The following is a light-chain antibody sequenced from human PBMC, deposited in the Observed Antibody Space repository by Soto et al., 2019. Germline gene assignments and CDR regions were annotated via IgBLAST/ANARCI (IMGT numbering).Light chain of an antibody. CDR1: QSTSSY. Sequence: DIQMTRSPSTRSDSVVDRVTITFRASQSTSSYLAWYQQKPGKAPKLLIYQASSLENGVPSRFSGSGSGTEFSLTISSLQPDDFATYYCKQYSSHSTFGQGTKVDIK. J-gene: IGKJ1*01. V-gene: IGKV1-5*03. CDR3: KQYSSHST. CDR2: QAS.